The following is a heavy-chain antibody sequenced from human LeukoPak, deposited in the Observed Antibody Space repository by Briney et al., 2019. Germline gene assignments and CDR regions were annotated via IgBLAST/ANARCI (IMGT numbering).Heavy chain of an antibody. J-gene: IGHJ4*02. CDR1: GFTFSSYW. Sequence: GGSLRLSCTASGFTFSSYWMHWVRQAPGKGLVWVSRITGDGSGANYADSVKGRFTISRDNAKNTLYLQMNSLRAEDTAVYYCARFAVTTAGDYWGQGTLVTVSS. CDR3: ARFAVTTAGDY. CDR2: ITGDGSGA. D-gene: IGHD1-1*01. V-gene: IGHV3-74*01.